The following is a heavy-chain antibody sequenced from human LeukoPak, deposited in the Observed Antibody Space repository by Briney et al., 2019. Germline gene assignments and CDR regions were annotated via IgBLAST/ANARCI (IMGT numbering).Heavy chain of an antibody. CDR1: GGSISSYY. J-gene: IGHJ4*02. D-gene: IGHD2-21*02. V-gene: IGHV4-59*12. CDR3: ARGRVTYDY. CDR2: IHHSGST. Sequence: PSETLSLTCTVSGGSISSYYWSWIRQPPGKGLEWIGYIHHSGSTNYNPSLQSRVTTSVDTSKNQFSLRLSSVTAADTAVYYCARGRVTYDYWGQGTLVTVSS.